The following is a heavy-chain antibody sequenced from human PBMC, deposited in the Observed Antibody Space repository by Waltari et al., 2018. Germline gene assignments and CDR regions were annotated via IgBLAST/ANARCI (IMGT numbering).Heavy chain of an antibody. V-gene: IGHV1-3*01. CDR3: ARDPIAVTWFDP. D-gene: IGHD6-19*01. CDR1: GYTFTSYA. CDR2: INAGNGNT. J-gene: IGHJ5*02. Sequence: QVQLVQSGAEVKKPGASVKVSCKASGYTFTSYAMHWARQAPGQRLEWMGWINAGNGNTKYSQKFQGRVTITRDTSASTAYMELSSLRSEDTAVYYCARDPIAVTWFDPWGQGTLVTVSS.